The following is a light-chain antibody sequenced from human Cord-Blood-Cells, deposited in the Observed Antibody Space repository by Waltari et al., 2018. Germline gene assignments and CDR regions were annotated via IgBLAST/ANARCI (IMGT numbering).Light chain of an antibody. V-gene: IGKV3-15*01. Sequence: IVMTQSPATLSVSPGERATLSCRASQSVSSTLAWYQQKPGQAPRLLSYGASTRATGIPARFSGSGSGTEFTLTISSLQSEDFAVYYCQQYNNWPYTFGQGTKLEIK. CDR3: QQYNNWPYT. CDR2: GAS. J-gene: IGKJ2*01. CDR1: QSVSST.